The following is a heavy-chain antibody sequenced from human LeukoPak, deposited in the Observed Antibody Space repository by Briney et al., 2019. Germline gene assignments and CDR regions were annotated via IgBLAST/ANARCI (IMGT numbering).Heavy chain of an antibody. D-gene: IGHD3-3*01. Sequence: GGCPRPSPAASGFASSASAMHRVVGSSGPRLKACSHIGNKVSNYATEYAASLRGRFTISRDDSKDTAYLQVNSLKTEDTAVYYCAGNYDSWTGLNYWGQGTLVTVSS. CDR2: IGNKVSNYAT. CDR1: GFASSASA. J-gene: IGHJ4*02. CDR3: AGNYDSWTGLNY. V-gene: IGHV3-73*01.